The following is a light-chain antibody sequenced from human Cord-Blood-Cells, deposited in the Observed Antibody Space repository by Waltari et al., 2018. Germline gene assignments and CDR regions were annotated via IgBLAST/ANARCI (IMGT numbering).Light chain of an antibody. V-gene: IGKV3-15*01. CDR1: QRFSSN. J-gene: IGKJ3*01. CDR3: QQYNNWPPVFT. Sequence: EIVMTQSPATLSVSPGERATSSCRASQRFSSNLAWYQQKPGQAPRLLIYGASTRATGIPARFSGSGSGTEFTLTISSLQSEDFAVYYCQQYNNWPPVFTFGPGTKVDIK. CDR2: GAS.